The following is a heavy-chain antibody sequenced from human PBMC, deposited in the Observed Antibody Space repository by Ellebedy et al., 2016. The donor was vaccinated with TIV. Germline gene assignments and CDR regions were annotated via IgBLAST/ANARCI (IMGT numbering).Heavy chain of an antibody. CDR2: ISITSSDL. D-gene: IGHD2-2*01. J-gene: IGHJ6*03. V-gene: IGHV3-21*06. CDR1: GVTFSTYS. CDR3: ARDRRYCSSTSCYDYYMDV. Sequence: GESLKISCVASGVTFSTYSLNWVRQAPGKGLEWVSSISITSSDLYYADSVKGRFTISRDNARNSLYLQMTSLRPEDTAVYYCARDRRYCSSTSCYDYYMDVWGKGTTVTVS.